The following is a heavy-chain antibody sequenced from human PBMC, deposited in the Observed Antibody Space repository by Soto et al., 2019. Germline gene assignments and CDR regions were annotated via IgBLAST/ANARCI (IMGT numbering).Heavy chain of an antibody. D-gene: IGHD3-10*01. CDR3: ARSYGSGSYGDYYYGMDV. J-gene: IGHJ6*02. CDR1: GGSISSYY. Sequence: LSLTCTVSGGSISSYYWSWIRQPPGKGLEWIGYIYYSGSTNYNPSLKSRVTISVDTSKNQFSLKLSSVTAADTAVYYCARSYGSGSYGDYYYGMDVWGQGTTVTVSS. CDR2: IYYSGST. V-gene: IGHV4-59*01.